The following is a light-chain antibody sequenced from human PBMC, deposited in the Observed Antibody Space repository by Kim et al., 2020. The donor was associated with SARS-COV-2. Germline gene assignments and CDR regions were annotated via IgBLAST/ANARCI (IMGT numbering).Light chain of an antibody. J-gene: IGKJ3*01. V-gene: IGKV4-1*01. Sequence: APLNIKSSQCVLYSPKDKNVLAWYQQRPGHPPMLLLYWASTRESGVPDRFSGSGSGTDFSLTISSLQAEDVAVYYCQQYYSTPFTFGPGTKVDIK. CDR2: WAS. CDR3: QQYYSTPFT. CDR1: QCVLYSPKDKNV.